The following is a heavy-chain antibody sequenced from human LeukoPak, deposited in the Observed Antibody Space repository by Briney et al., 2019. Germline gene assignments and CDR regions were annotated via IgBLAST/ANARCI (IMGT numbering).Heavy chain of an antibody. Sequence: SETLSLTCAVYGGSFSGYYWSWIRQPPGKGLEWIGEINHSGSTNYNPSLKSRVTISVDTSKNQFSLKLSPVTAADTAVYYCARLPLYGSGSYLRFDYWGQGTLVTVSS. D-gene: IGHD3-10*01. V-gene: IGHV4-34*01. J-gene: IGHJ4*02. CDR3: ARLPLYGSGSYLRFDY. CDR1: GGSFSGYY. CDR2: INHSGST.